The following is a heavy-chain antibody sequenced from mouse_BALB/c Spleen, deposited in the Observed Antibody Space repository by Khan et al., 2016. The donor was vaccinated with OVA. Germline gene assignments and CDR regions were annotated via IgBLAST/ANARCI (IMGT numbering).Heavy chain of an antibody. CDR2: IYPGSGNS. Sequence: QVQLKESGPELVKPGASVKMSCKASGYTFTDYVITWVRQRTGQGLEWIGEIYPGSGNSYYNEKFKDKATLTADKSSNTAYMQLSSLTSEDSADYFCARARDFGVWGAGTTVTVSS. V-gene: IGHV1-77*01. J-gene: IGHJ1*01. CDR1: GYTFTDYV. CDR3: ARARDFGV.